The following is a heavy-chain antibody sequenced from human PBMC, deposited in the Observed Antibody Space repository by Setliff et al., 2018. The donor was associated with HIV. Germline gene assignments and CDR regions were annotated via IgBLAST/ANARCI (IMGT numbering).Heavy chain of an antibody. J-gene: IGHJ4*02. CDR1: GGSISSSSYY. D-gene: IGHD6-6*01. V-gene: IGHV4-39*01. CDR3: ARVGGGSSDY. CDR2: IYYSGST. Sequence: SETLSLTCTVSGGSISSSSYYWGWIRQPPGKGLEWIGSIYYSGSTYYNPSLKSRVTISVDTSKNRFSLKLSSVTAADTAVYYCARVGGGSSDYWGQGTLVTAPQ.